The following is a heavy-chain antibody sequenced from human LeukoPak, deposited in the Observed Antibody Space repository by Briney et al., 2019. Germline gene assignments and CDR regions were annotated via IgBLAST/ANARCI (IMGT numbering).Heavy chain of an antibody. Sequence: GGSLRLSCAASGFTFSSYGVSWVRQAPGKGLEWVSGIGGYDGSTYYADSLKGRFTISKDTSKNTLYLQMNSLTAGDTAVYYCAKDSHSGYFDYWGQGTLVTVSS. CDR2: IGGYDGST. D-gene: IGHD1-26*01. J-gene: IGHJ4*02. V-gene: IGHV3-23*01. CDR1: GFTFSSYG. CDR3: AKDSHSGYFDY.